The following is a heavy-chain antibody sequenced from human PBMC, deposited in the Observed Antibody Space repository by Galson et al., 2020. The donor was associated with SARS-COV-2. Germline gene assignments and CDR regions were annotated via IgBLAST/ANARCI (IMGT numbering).Heavy chain of an antibody. CDR2: ISHSGST. CDR1: GGSFSGHY. D-gene: IGHD2-15*01. Sequence: SQASETLSLTCAVYGGSFSGHYWNWIRQSPRNGLQWMGEISHSGSTEYISSLTSRGTTSLDRTKNQFSLRLRSVTAADTAVYYYVRASRPPVVLVVIGGPNNFDSWSQGTAVTVSS. CDR3: VRASRPPVVLVVIGGPNNFDS. V-gene: IGHV4-34*01. J-gene: IGHJ4*02.